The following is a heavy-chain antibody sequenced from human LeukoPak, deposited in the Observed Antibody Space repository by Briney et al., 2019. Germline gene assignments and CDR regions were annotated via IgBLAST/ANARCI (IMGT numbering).Heavy chain of an antibody. J-gene: IGHJ4*02. CDR2: ISFDGSSK. V-gene: IGHV3-30*18. CDR3: VKDRVGGYTYGSFDY. D-gene: IGHD5-18*01. Sequence: GGSLRLSCAASGFTFSSYGMHWVRQTPGKGLEWVAVISFDGSSKYYADSVKGRFTISRDNSKNMLYLQMNSLRAEDTAVYYCVKDRVGGYTYGSFDYWGQGTLVTVSS. CDR1: GFTFSSYG.